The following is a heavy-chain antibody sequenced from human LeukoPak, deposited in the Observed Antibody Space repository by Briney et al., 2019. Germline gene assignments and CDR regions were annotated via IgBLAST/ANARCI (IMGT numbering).Heavy chain of an antibody. D-gene: IGHD3-3*01. V-gene: IGHV3-30*02. Sequence: PGGSLRLSCAASGLTFSTYGMHWVRQAPGKGLEWVAFIQFDGSDKFYADSVKGRFTISRDNSNNTLYLEMNSLRPEDTAVYYCVKEASWSGYYITYYFDNWGQGTLVTVSS. J-gene: IGHJ4*02. CDR1: GLTFSTYG. CDR3: VKEASWSGYYITYYFDN. CDR2: IQFDGSDK.